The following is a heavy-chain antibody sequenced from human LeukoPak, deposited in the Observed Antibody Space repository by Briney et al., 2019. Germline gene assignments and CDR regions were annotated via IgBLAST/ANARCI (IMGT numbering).Heavy chain of an antibody. Sequence: GGSLRLSCAASGFTFTTYWMHWVRQAPGKGLEWVSAISGSGGNTYYADSVKGRFTISRDNSKNTLYLQMNSLRAEDTAVYYCAKSLIWSPAAFDIWGQGTMVTVSS. CDR3: AKSLIWSPAAFDI. CDR2: ISGSGGNT. V-gene: IGHV3-23*01. J-gene: IGHJ3*02. CDR1: GFTFTTYW. D-gene: IGHD3-10*01.